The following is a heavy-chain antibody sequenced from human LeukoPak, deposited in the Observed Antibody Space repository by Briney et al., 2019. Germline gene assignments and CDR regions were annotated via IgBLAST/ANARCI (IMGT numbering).Heavy chain of an antibody. CDR1: GFTFSSYA. CDR2: ISGSGGST. D-gene: IGHD2-2*01. Sequence: HSGGSLRLSCAASGFTFSSYAMSWVRQAPGKGLEWVSAISGSGGSTYYADSVKGRFTISRDNSKNTLCLQMNSLRAEDTAVYYCATRRCSIAACRASSYRCFDFWGKGTTVIVSS. J-gene: IGHJ6*04. V-gene: IGHV3-23*01. CDR3: ATRRCSIAACRASSYRCFDF.